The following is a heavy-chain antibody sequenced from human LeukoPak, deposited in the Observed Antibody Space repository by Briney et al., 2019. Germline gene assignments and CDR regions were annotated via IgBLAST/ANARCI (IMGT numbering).Heavy chain of an antibody. CDR1: GYTFTSYY. CDR2: INPSGGNT. Sequence: ASVKVSCKASGYTFTSYYIHWVRQAPGQGLEWVGTINPSGGNTNYAQRLQGRVTMTRDRSTSTVYMELSSLRSDDTAVYYCARETPMATFDYWGQGTLVTVSS. CDR3: ARETPMATFDY. V-gene: IGHV1-46*01. D-gene: IGHD5-18*01. J-gene: IGHJ4*02.